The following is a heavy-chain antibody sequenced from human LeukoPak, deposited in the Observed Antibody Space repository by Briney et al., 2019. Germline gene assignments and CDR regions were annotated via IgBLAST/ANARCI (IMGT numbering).Heavy chain of an antibody. Sequence: ASVKVSRKASGYTFTSYAMHWVRQAPGQRLEWMGWINAGNGNTKYSQKFQGRVTITRDTSASTAYMELSSLRSEDTAVYYCARGRYSSGWYDYWGQGTLVTVSS. CDR1: GYTFTSYA. J-gene: IGHJ4*02. CDR3: ARGRYSSGWYDY. V-gene: IGHV1-3*01. CDR2: INAGNGNT. D-gene: IGHD6-19*01.